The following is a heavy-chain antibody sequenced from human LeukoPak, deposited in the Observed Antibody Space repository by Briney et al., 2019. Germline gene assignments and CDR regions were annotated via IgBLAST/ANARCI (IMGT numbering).Heavy chain of an antibody. CDR3: ANFVDTSMGGNDY. V-gene: IGHV3-23*01. J-gene: IGHJ4*02. CDR1: GFSFSSHA. D-gene: IGHD5-18*01. CDR2: ISADSYYT. Sequence: GGSLRLSCAASGFSFSSHAMSWVRQAPGKGLERVSAISADSYYTYYADSVQGRFTISRDNSKNTLYLQMNSLRAEDTALYYCANFVDTSMGGNDYWGQGTLVTVSS.